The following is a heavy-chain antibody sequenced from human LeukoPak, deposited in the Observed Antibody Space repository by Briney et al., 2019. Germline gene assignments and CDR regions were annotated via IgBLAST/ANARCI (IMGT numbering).Heavy chain of an antibody. CDR3: AKGGVWCPGGDGMDV. Sequence: SGGSLRLSCAASGVTFSSYAMSWVRQAPGKGMGWVSAISGSGSSTYYADSVKGRYTISRDNSKNTLYLQMNSLRAEDTAVYYCAKGGVWCPGGDGMDVWGKGTTVTVSS. J-gene: IGHJ6*04. D-gene: IGHD4/OR15-4a*01. CDR1: GVTFSSYA. V-gene: IGHV3-23*01. CDR2: ISGSGSST.